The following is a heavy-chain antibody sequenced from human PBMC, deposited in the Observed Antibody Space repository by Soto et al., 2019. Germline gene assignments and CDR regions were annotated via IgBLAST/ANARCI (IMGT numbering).Heavy chain of an antibody. CDR3: ARPIWFGELPSGMDV. CDR2: IYPGDSDP. J-gene: IGHJ6*02. V-gene: IGHV5-51*01. CDR1: GYSFTNYW. Sequence: PGESLKISCKGSGYSFTNYWIAWVRQMPGKGLEWMGIIYPGDSDPRYSPSLQGQVTMSVDKSISTAYLQWSSLKASDTATYFCARPIWFGELPSGMDVWGQGTTVTVSS. D-gene: IGHD3-10*01.